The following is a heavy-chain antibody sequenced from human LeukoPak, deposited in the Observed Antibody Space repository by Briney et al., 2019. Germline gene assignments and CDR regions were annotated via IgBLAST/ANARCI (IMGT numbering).Heavy chain of an antibody. V-gene: IGHV3-23*01. D-gene: IGHD5-12*01. Sequence: GGSLRLSCAASGFTFRDYAMSWVRQVPGEGLEWVSSITGLGGSTFYADSVKGRFTFSRDNSNNMLYLQMNSLRTDDTAVYYCAKDSGYDYMDSWGQGTLVIVSS. J-gene: IGHJ4*02. CDR3: AKDSGYDYMDS. CDR1: GFTFRDYA. CDR2: ITGLGGST.